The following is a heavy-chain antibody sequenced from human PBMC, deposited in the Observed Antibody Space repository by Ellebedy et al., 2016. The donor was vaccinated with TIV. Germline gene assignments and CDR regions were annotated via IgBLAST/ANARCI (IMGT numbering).Heavy chain of an antibody. Sequence: AASVKVSCKASGGTISSYIISWVRQAPGQGLEWMGGINPSFGSANYAQKFQGRVTITADESTSTAYMELSSLRSEDTAVYYCARATDDYPMYYFDYWGQGTLVTVSS. J-gene: IGHJ4*02. V-gene: IGHV1-69*13. D-gene: IGHD4-11*01. CDR1: GGTISSYI. CDR2: INPSFGSA. CDR3: ARATDDYPMYYFDY.